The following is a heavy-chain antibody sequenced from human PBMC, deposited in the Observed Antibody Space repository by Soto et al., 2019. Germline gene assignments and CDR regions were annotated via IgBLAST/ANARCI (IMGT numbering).Heavy chain of an antibody. V-gene: IGHV3-23*01. J-gene: IGHJ4*02. CDR1: GFTFSNYA. D-gene: IGHD1-1*01. CDR3: EKDALYGYHCQLEPFDC. CDR2: VGVSGGGT. Sequence: EVQLLESGGGLVQPGGSLRLSCAASGFTFSNYAMHWVRQAPGKGLEWVSAVGVSGGGTYYADSVQGRFSISRDSSKNPVHVQMTSLRAEDTAIYYCEKDALYGYHCQLEPFDCWGQGTLVTVSS.